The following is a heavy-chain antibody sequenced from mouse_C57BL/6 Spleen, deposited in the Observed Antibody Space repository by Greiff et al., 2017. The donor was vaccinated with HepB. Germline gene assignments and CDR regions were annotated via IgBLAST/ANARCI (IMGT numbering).Heavy chain of an antibody. V-gene: IGHV1-82*01. D-gene: IGHD2-3*01. Sequence: QVQLQQSGPELVKPGASVKISCKASGYAFSSSWMNWVKQRPGKGLEWIGRIYPGDGDTNYNGKFKGKATLTADKSSSTAYMQLSSLTSEDSAVYFCARKGWLLSYWYFDVWGTGTTVTVSS. CDR3: ARKGWLLSYWYFDV. J-gene: IGHJ1*03. CDR2: IYPGDGDT. CDR1: GYAFSSSW.